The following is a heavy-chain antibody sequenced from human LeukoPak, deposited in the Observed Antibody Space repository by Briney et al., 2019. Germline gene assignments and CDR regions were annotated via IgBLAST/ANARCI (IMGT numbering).Heavy chain of an antibody. D-gene: IGHD6-6*01. V-gene: IGHV1-2*02. CDR1: GYTFTSYY. J-gene: IGHJ4*02. CDR2: INPSGGGT. Sequence: ASVKVSCKASGYTFTSYYMHWVRQAPGQGLEWMGIINPSGGGTNYAQKFQGRVTMTRDTSISTAYMELSRLRSDDTAVYYCARDLASSSAPDYWGQGTLVTVSS. CDR3: ARDLASSSAPDY.